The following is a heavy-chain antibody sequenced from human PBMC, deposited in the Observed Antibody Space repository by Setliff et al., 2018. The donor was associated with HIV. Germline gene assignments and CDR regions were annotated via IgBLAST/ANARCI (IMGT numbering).Heavy chain of an antibody. V-gene: IGHV3-30*01. CDR1: GFTLSSYA. CDR2: ISYDGSNK. Sequence: GGSLRLSCAASGFTLSSYAMHWVRQAPGKGLEWVAVISYDGSNKYYADSVKGRFTISRDNSKNPLYLQMNSLRAEDTVVYYCARSVIGYYYYGMDVWGQGTTVTVSS. D-gene: IGHD3-10*01. CDR3: ARSVIGYYYYGMDV. J-gene: IGHJ6*02.